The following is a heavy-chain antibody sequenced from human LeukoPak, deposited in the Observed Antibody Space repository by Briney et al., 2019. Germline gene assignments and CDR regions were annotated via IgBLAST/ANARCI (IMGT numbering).Heavy chain of an antibody. CDR1: GGSISSGGYS. Sequence: SETLSLTCAVSGGSISSGGYSWSWIRQPPGKGLEWIGYIYYSGSTYYNPSLRSRVTISADTSKKQFSLKLSSVTAADTAVYYCARVTPLGYDSSGFEDYWGQGTLVTVSS. CDR3: ARVTPLGYDSSGFEDY. J-gene: IGHJ4*02. D-gene: IGHD3-22*01. CDR2: IYYSGST. V-gene: IGHV4-30-4*07.